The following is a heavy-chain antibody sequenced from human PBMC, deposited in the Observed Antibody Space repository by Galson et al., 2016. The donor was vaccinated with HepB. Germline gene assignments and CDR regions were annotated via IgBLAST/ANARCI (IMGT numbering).Heavy chain of an antibody. CDR2: IAGIGGGI. CDR3: AKYSGWGTRNFDY. Sequence: SLRLSCAASGFTFTFYAMTWVRQAPGKGLEWLSSIAGIGGGIYYADSVKGRFAISRDNSKNTLYLEMNNLRDEDTAVYYCAKYSGWGTRNFDYWGQGTLVTVSS. J-gene: IGHJ4*02. CDR1: GFTFTFYA. V-gene: IGHV3-23*01. D-gene: IGHD3-10*01.